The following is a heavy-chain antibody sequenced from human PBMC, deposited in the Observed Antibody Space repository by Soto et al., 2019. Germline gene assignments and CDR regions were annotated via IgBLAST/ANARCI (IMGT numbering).Heavy chain of an antibody. D-gene: IGHD3-22*01. Sequence: ASLKVSCKASGHTFTGYYMHWVRQAPGQGLEWMGWINAGNGNTKYSQKFQDRVTITMDKSASTAYMELSSLRSEDTAVYYCAGLYYCSGYYSRGLDYWGQGTPVTVSS. CDR1: GHTFTGYY. CDR2: INAGNGNT. CDR3: AGLYYCSGYYSRGLDY. J-gene: IGHJ4*02. V-gene: IGHV1-3*01.